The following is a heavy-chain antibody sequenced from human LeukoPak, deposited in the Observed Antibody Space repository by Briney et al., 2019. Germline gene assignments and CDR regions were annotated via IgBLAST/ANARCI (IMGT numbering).Heavy chain of an antibody. CDR2: ISSGSRTI. J-gene: IGHJ4*02. Sequence: GGSLRLSCAASGFSFSGYSMNWVRQAPGRGLEWISYISSGSRTIFYADSVKGRFTISRDNAKNSLYLLMNSLRADDTAAYYCARESITGDRDFDYWGQGTLITVSS. CDR1: GFSFSGYS. CDR3: ARESITGDRDFDY. V-gene: IGHV3-48*01. D-gene: IGHD7-27*01.